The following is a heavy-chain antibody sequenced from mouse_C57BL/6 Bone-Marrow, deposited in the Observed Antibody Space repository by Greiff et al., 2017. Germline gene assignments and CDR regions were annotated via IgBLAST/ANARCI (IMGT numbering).Heavy chain of an antibody. V-gene: IGHV2-6*01. CDR1: RFSLTSYG. J-gene: IGHJ4*01. Sequence: VQRVESGPGLVAPSQSLSITCTVSRFSLTSYGVDWVRQSPGKGLEWLGVIWGVGSTNYNSALKSRLSISKDNSKSQVFLKMNSLQTDDTAMYYCASSLTYYAMDYWGQGTSVTVSS. CDR3: ASSLTYYAMDY. D-gene: IGHD4-1*01. CDR2: IWGVGST.